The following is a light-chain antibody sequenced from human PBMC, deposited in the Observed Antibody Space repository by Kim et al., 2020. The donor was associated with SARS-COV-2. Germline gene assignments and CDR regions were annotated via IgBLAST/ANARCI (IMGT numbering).Light chain of an antibody. Sequence: SPGERATRSCRASQSVSSSYLAWYQQTPGQAPRLLIYGASSRATGIPDRFSGSGSGTDFTLTNSRLEPEDFSVYYCQQYGSSPLTFGGGTKVDIK. CDR1: QSVSSSY. CDR3: QQYGSSPLT. CDR2: GAS. J-gene: IGKJ4*01. V-gene: IGKV3-20*01.